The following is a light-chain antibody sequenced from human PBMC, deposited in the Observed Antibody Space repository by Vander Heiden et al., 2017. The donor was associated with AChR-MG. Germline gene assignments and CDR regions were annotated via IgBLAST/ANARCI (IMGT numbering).Light chain of an antibody. J-gene: IGLJ3*02. CDR3: QVWDSSTWV. CDR2: RDA. Sequence: SYELTQPLSVSVALGQPAKITCGGNNLGIRIVHWYQQKTGQAPVLVIYRDANRPSGIPERISGSKSRNTATLTISRAQAGDEADYYCQVWDSSTWVFGGGTKLTVL. V-gene: IGLV3-9*01. CDR1: NLGIRI.